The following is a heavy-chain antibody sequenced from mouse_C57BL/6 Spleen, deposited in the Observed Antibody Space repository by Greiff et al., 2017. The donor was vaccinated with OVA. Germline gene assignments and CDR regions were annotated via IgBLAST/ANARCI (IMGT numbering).Heavy chain of an antibody. V-gene: IGHV1-64*01. CDR3: ARGEYDYDEDYAMDY. J-gene: IGHJ4*01. D-gene: IGHD2-4*01. Sequence: VQLQQSGAELVKPGASVKLSCKASGYTFTSYWMHWVKQRPGQGLEWIGMIHPNSGSTNYNEKFKSKATLTVDKSSSTAYMQLSSLTSEDSAVYYCARGEYDYDEDYAMDYWGQGTSVTVSS. CDR2: IHPNSGST. CDR1: GYTFTSYW.